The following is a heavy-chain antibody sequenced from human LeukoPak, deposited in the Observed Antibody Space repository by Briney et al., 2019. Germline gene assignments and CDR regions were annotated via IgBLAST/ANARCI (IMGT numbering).Heavy chain of an antibody. CDR3: AKRVPYSSSSVYFDS. D-gene: IGHD6-6*01. CDR1: GFTFSSYG. J-gene: IGHJ4*02. V-gene: IGHV3-23*01. Sequence: PGGSLRLSCAASGFTFSSYGMRWVRQAPGKGLEWVSAISDSGRDTYYAVYVKGRFTIYKDNSKITLFLRMNSLRAEDTAVYYCAKRVPYSSSSVYFDSWGQGTLVTVSS. CDR2: ISDSGRDT.